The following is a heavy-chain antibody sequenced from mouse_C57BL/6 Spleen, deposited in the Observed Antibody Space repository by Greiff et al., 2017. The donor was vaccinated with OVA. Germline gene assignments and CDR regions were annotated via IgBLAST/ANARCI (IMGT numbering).Heavy chain of an antibody. CDR1: GYTFTSYW. Sequence: QVQLQQPVAELVMPGASVKLSCKASGYTFTSYWMHWVKQRPGQGLEWIGEIDPSDSYTNYNQKFKGKSTLTVDKSSSTAYMQLSSLTSEDSAVYYCARPGNEGDYWGQGTTLTVSS. CDR2: IDPSDSYT. D-gene: IGHD2-1*01. J-gene: IGHJ2*01. CDR3: ARPGNEGDY. V-gene: IGHV1-69*01.